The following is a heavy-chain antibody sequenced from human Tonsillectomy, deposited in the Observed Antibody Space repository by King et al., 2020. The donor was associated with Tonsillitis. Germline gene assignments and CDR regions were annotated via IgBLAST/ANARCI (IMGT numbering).Heavy chain of an antibody. CDR3: ARARGGSKLDS. Sequence: VQLVESGGGLVQPGGSLRLSCAASGFTFSSYEMNWVRQAPGKGLEWVSYISSSGDLIYYADSVKGRFTISRDNAKNSLSLQMNSLRAEDTAVFYCARARGGSKLDSWGQGTLVTVSA. J-gene: IGHJ4*02. CDR1: GFTFSSYE. V-gene: IGHV3-48*03. CDR2: ISSSGDLI. D-gene: IGHD5-24*01.